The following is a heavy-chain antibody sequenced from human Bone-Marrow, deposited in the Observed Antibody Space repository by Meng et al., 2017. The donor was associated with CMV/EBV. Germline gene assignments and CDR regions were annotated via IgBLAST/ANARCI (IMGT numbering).Heavy chain of an antibody. D-gene: IGHD7-27*01. Sequence: HLEEPGPGPVKPSKPLSLTGTVSGGSISSGDYHWSWIRQPPEKGLEWIGYIYYSGSTYYNPSLKSRVTISVDTSKNQFSLKLSSVTAADTAVYYCARERLGIVDYWGQGTLVTVSS. CDR2: IYYSGST. CDR3: ARERLGIVDY. CDR1: GGSISSGDYH. V-gene: IGHV4-30-4*08. J-gene: IGHJ4*02.